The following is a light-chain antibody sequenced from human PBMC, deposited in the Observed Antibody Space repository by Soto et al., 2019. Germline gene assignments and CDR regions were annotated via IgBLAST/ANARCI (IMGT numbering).Light chain of an antibody. CDR1: QDIGNS. CDR2: DAS. Sequence: DIQMTQSPPSLSASVGDSVTITCQASQDIGNSLNWFQHKPVKAPNLVIYDASNLEIGVPSRFSGSGSGTDFTFTISSLRPEDSATYYCQKYDHLPLFGPGTTVESK. CDR3: QKYDHLPL. V-gene: IGKV1-33*01. J-gene: IGKJ3*01.